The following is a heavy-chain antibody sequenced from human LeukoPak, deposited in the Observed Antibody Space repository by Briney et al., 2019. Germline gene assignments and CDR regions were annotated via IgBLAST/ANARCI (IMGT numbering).Heavy chain of an antibody. Sequence: GGSLRLSCAASGFNFDDYGMTWVRQAPGEGLEWVSGISWNGGSTGYVDSVKGRFIISRDNANNSLYLQMNSLRGEDTALYYCARGSGSYSTYFDFWGQGTLVTVSS. J-gene: IGHJ4*02. V-gene: IGHV3-20*04. D-gene: IGHD1-26*01. CDR3: ARGSGSYSTYFDF. CDR1: GFNFDDYG. CDR2: ISWNGGST.